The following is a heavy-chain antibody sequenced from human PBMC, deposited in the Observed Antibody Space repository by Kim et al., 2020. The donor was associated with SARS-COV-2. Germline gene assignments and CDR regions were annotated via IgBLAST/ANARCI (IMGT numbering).Heavy chain of an antibody. D-gene: IGHD1-26*01. J-gene: IGHJ4*02. Sequence: GGSLRLSCAASGFTFSSYAMHWVRQAPGKGLEWVAVISYDGSNKYYADSVKGRFTISRDNSKNTLYLQMNSLRAEDTAVYYCARAEGATTFDYWGQGTLVTVSS. CDR2: ISYDGSNK. CDR3: ARAEGATTFDY. CDR1: GFTFSSYA. V-gene: IGHV3-30*04.